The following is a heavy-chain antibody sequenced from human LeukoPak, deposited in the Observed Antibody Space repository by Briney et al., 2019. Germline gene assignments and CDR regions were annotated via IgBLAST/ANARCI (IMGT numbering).Heavy chain of an antibody. CDR2: INPSGGST. CDR3: ARDVHCSGGSCYLYYFDY. CDR1: GYTFTSYY. J-gene: IGHJ4*02. Sequence: ASVKVSCKASGYTFTSYYMHWVRQAPGQGLEWMGIINPSGGSTSYAQKFQGRVTMTRDTSTSTVYVELSSLRSEDTAVYYCARDVHCSGGSCYLYYFDYWGQGTLVTVSS. V-gene: IGHV1-46*01. D-gene: IGHD2-15*01.